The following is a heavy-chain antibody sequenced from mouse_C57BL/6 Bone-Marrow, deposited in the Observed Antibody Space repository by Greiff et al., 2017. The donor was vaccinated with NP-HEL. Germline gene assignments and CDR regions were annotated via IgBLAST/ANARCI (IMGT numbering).Heavy chain of an antibody. CDR3: ARIGRVSLRIYGSPDC. J-gene: IGHJ2*01. CDR1: GFSLSTFGMG. D-gene: IGHD1-1*01. V-gene: IGHV8-8*01. Sequence: QVTLKESGPGILQPSQTLSLTCSFSGFSLSTFGMGVGWIRQPSGKGLEWLAHIWWDDDKYYNPALKSRLTISKDTSKNQVFLTIANVDTADTATYYCARIGRVSLRIYGSPDCWGQGTTLTVSA. CDR2: IWWDDDK.